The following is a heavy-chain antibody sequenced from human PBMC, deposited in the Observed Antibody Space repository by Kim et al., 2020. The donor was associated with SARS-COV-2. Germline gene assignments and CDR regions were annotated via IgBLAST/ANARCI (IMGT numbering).Heavy chain of an antibody. CDR2: INYSGST. CDR3: ATGDDP. V-gene: IGHV4-59*01. J-gene: IGHJ5*02. Sequence: SETLSLTCTVSGGSISSYYWSWIRQPPGKGLEWIGYINYSGSTNYNPSSKSRLTIIADTTTKHLSLKLSYVITAETTAYYCATGDDPGRYGTHVTVYS. CDR1: GGSISSYY.